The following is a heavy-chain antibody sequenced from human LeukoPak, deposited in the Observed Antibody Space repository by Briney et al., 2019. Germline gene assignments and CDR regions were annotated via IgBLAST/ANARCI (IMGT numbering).Heavy chain of an antibody. CDR3: ATYSSGIAAEAWQP. J-gene: IGHJ5*02. D-gene: IGHD6-13*01. V-gene: IGHV3-48*03. CDR2: ISSSGSTI. Sequence: GGSLRLSCAASGFTFSSYEMNWVRQAPGKGLEWVSYISSSGSTIYYAGSVKGRFTISRDNAKNSLYLQMNSLRAEDTAVYYCATYSSGIAAEAWQPWGQGTLVTVSS. CDR1: GFTFSSYE.